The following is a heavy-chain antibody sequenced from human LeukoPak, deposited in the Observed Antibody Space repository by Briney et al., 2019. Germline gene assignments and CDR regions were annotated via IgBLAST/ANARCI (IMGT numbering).Heavy chain of an antibody. CDR1: GFTFSSYA. V-gene: IGHV3-66*01. Sequence: GSLRLSCAASGFTFSSYAMSWVRQAPGKGLEWVSVIYSGGSTYYADSVKGRFTISRDNSKNTLYLQMNSLRAEDTAVYYCAGPTSVYYYDSSGYYSGAFDIWGQGTMVTVSS. D-gene: IGHD3-22*01. CDR2: IYSGGST. J-gene: IGHJ3*02. CDR3: AGPTSVYYYDSSGYYSGAFDI.